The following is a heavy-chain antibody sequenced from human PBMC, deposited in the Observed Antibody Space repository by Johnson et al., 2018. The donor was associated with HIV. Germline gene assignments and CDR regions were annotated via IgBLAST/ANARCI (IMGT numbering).Heavy chain of an antibody. CDR3: ARGRLLATIPLRKSWGDAFDI. J-gene: IGHJ3*02. V-gene: IGHV3-7*05. D-gene: IGHD5-12*01. Sequence: VQLVESGGGLVQPGGSLRLSCAVSGFTFSSYWMTWVRQAPGKGLEWVANIKQDGSEKYYVDSVKGRFTISRDNAKNSLYLQMNSLRAEDTAVYYCARGRLLATIPLRKSWGDAFDIWGQGTMVTVSS. CDR1: GFTFSSYW. CDR2: IKQDGSEK.